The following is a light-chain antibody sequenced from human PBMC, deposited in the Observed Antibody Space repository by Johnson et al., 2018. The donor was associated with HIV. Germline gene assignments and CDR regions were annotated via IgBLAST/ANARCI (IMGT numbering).Light chain of an antibody. J-gene: IGLJ1*01. Sequence: HSVLTQPPSVSAAPGQKVTISCSGSSSNIGNNYVSWYRHFPGTAPKLLIYENNKRPSGIPDRLSGSKSGTSATLGITGLQTGDEADYYCGTWDSSLSTSVFGTGTKVTVL. CDR1: SSNIGNNY. CDR3: GTWDSSLSTSV. CDR2: ENN. V-gene: IGLV1-51*02.